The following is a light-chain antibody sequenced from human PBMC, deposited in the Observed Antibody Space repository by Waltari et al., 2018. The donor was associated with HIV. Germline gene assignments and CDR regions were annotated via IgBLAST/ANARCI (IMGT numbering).Light chain of an antibody. J-gene: IGLJ1*01. CDR1: SSDVGGYHS. Sequence: QSALTQPRSVSGSPGQSVTISCTGTSSDVGGYHSVSWYHHHPGKAPKLIIFDVTERPSGVPDRFSGSKSGSTASLTISGLQAEDETDYYCCSYAGNHNYVFGTGTKVTVL. CDR3: CSYAGNHNYV. CDR2: DVT. V-gene: IGLV2-11*01.